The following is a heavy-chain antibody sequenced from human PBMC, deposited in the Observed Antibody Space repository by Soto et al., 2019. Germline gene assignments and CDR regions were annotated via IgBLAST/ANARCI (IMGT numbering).Heavy chain of an antibody. CDR1: GFTFSSYA. CDR2: ISGSGGST. Sequence: EVQLLESGGGLVQPGGSLRLSCAASGFTFSSYAMSWVRQAPGKGLEWVSAISGSGGSTYYADSVKGRFTISRDNSKNTLYLQMNSLRAEDTAVYYCAKPKDCTNGVCYIGVYYYYYGMDVWGQGTTVTVSS. CDR3: AKPKDCTNGVCYIGVYYYYYGMDV. V-gene: IGHV3-23*01. J-gene: IGHJ6*02. D-gene: IGHD2-8*01.